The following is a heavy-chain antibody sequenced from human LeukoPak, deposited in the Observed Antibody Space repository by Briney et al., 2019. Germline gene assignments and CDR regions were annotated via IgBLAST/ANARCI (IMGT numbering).Heavy chain of an antibody. J-gene: IGHJ6*02. CDR2: IDWDDDK. D-gene: IGHD1-26*01. Sequence: SGPTLVNPTQTLTLTCTFSGFSLSTSGMCVSWIRQPPGKALEWLARIDWDDDKYYSTSLKTRLTISKDTSKNQVVLTMTNMDPVDTATYYCARMTTVPGSYKSYYYGMDVWGQGTTVTVSS. CDR3: ARMTTVPGSYKSYYYGMDV. V-gene: IGHV2-70*11. CDR1: GFSLSTSGMC.